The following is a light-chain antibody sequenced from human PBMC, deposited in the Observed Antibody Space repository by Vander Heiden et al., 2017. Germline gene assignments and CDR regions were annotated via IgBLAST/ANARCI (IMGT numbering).Light chain of an antibody. CDR3: HQYNNWPPLT. CDR1: HSVSSI. Sequence: ATLSVSPGERATLSCRAIHSVSSILAWYQQIPVQAPPLLIYGASTRATGIPARFSGSGSGTEFSLTISSLQYEDFVVYYYHQYNNWPPLTFGGGTKVEIK. V-gene: IGKV3-15*01. J-gene: IGKJ4*01. CDR2: GAS.